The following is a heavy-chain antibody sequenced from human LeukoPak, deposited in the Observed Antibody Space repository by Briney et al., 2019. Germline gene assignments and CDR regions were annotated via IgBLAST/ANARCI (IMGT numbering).Heavy chain of an antibody. CDR3: ATGPSTLFDY. D-gene: IGHD3-16*01. CDR2: ISSSSGSI. Sequence: GGSLRLSCAASGFTFSSYWMSWVRQAPGKGLEWVSYISSSSGSIDYADSVRGRFTISRDNAKNSLYLQMNSLRAEDTAVYYCATGPSTLFDYWGQGTLVTVSS. CDR1: GFTFSSYW. V-gene: IGHV3-48*01. J-gene: IGHJ4*02.